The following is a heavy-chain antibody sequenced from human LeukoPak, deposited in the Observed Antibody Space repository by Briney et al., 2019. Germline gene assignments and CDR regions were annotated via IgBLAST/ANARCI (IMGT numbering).Heavy chain of an antibody. CDR1: GYTFTSYY. CDR3: AYSSSWLWFDP. D-gene: IGHD6-13*01. V-gene: IGHV1-46*01. J-gene: IGHJ5*02. CDR2: INPSGGST. Sequence: GASVKVSCKASGYTFTSYYMHWVRQAPGQGLEWMGIINPSGGSTSYAQKFQGRVTITRDTSTSTVYMELSSLRSEDTAVYYCAYSSSWLWFDPWGQGTLVTVSS.